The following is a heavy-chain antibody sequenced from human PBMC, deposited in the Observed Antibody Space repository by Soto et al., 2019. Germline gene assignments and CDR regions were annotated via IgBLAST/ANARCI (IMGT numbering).Heavy chain of an antibody. CDR1: GYTFPRYG. CDR2: INPNGGNT. CDR3: ATSGSYYNSGMDV. J-gene: IGHJ6*02. D-gene: IGHD3-10*01. Sequence: GPVKVSCKGSGYTFPRYGIGWVRQAPEQGLEWMGIINPNGGNTSHAQKFQGRVTMTRDTSTSTVYMALSSLRSEDTAVYDCATSGSYYNSGMDVWGQGTTVTVSS. V-gene: IGHV1-46*03.